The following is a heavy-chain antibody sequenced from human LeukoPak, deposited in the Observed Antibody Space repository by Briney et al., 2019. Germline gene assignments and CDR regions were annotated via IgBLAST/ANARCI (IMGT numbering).Heavy chain of an antibody. CDR1: GYTFTSYA. D-gene: IGHD2-2*01. V-gene: IGHV7-4-1*02. Sequence: GASVKVSCKASGYTFTSYAMNWVRQAPGQGLEWMGWINTNTGNPTYAQGFTGRFVFSLDTSVSTADLQISSLKAEDTAVYYCARGYCSSTSCYFVSWFDPGAREPWSPSPQ. J-gene: IGHJ5*02. CDR3: ARGYCSSTSCYFVSWFDP. CDR2: INTNTGNP.